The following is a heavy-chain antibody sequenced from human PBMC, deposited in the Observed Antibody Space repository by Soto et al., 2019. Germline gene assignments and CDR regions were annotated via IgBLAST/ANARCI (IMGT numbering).Heavy chain of an antibody. CDR1: GFTFSSYS. D-gene: IGHD3-22*01. CDR2: ISSSSSTI. Sequence: VGSLRLSCAASGFTFSSYSMNWVRQAPGKGLEWVSYISSSSSTIYYADSVKGRFTISRDNAKNSLYLQMNSLRDEDTAVYYCARDRRTYYYEGDAFDIWGQGTMVTVSS. J-gene: IGHJ3*02. CDR3: ARDRRTYYYEGDAFDI. V-gene: IGHV3-48*02.